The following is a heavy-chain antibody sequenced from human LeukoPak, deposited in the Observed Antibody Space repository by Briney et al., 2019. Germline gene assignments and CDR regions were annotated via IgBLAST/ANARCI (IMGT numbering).Heavy chain of an antibody. D-gene: IGHD6-19*01. Sequence: PGGSLRLSCAASGFTFSSYAMSWVRQAPGKGLEWVSAISGGGGGTYYADSVKGRFTISRDNSKNTLYLQMDSLRAEDTAVYYCAKDHDSSGWYGLFDYWGQGTLVTVSS. CDR1: GFTFSSYA. CDR2: ISGGGGGT. CDR3: AKDHDSSGWYGLFDY. J-gene: IGHJ4*02. V-gene: IGHV3-23*01.